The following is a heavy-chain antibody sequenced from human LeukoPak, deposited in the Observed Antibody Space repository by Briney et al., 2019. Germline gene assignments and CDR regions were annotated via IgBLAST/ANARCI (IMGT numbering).Heavy chain of an antibody. Sequence: SETLSLTCAVSGGSISSNNWWSWVRQPPGKGLEWIGEIYHHGATNYNPSLKSRVTLSVDESKNQFSLELSSVTAADTAVYYCARGPSVAAHLDYWGQRTLVTVSS. CDR2: IYHHGAT. CDR3: ARGPSVAAHLDY. J-gene: IGHJ4*02. CDR1: GGSISSNNW. V-gene: IGHV4-4*02. D-gene: IGHD5-12*01.